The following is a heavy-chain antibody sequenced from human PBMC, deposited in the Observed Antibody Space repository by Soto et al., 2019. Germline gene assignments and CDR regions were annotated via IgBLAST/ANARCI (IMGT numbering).Heavy chain of an antibody. CDR3: AREDNVYYGMDV. Sequence: ASVKVSRKASGYTFTTYYMHWVLPAPGQGPEWMGVIKPSGGTTTYAQNFQGRVTMTRDTSTSTVYMELSSLRSEDTAVYYCAREDNVYYGMDVWGQGTTVTVSS. D-gene: IGHD1-1*01. J-gene: IGHJ6*02. CDR1: GYTFTTYY. V-gene: IGHV1-46*01. CDR2: IKPSGGTT.